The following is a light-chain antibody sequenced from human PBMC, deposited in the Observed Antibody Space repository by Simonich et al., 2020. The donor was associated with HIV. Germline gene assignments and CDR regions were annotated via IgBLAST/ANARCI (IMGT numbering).Light chain of an antibody. J-gene: IGKJ1*01. CDR1: QSISSS. Sequence: DIQMTQSPSSLSASVGDRVTITCRASQSISSSLNWYQQKPGKAPKLLIYAASSWQSGVPSRFSGSGSGTDFTLTISSLQPEDFATYYCQQSYSTPRTFGQGTKVEIK. CDR3: QQSYSTPRT. CDR2: AAS. V-gene: IGKV1-39*01.